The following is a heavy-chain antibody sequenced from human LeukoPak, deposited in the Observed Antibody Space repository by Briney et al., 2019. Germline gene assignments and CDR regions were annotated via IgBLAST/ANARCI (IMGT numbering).Heavy chain of an antibody. CDR2: IYSDNT. V-gene: IGHV3-53*01. J-gene: IGHJ4*02. CDR3: ARVLHKRNYDSSDYYGS. Sequence: GGSLRLSCTVSGFTFSSNSMSWVRQAPGKGLKWVSFIYSDNTHYSDSVKGRFTISRDNSKNSLYLQLNSLRAEDTAVYYCARVLHKRNYDSSDYYGSWGQGTLVTVSS. D-gene: IGHD3-22*01. CDR1: GFTFSSNS.